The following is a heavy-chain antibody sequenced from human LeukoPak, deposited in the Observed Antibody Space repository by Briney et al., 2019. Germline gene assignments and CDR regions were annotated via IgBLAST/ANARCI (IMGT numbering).Heavy chain of an antibody. CDR2: IYYSGST. Sequence: SETLSLTCTVSGGSISSSSYYWGWIRQPPGKGLEWIGSIYYSGSTYYNPSLKSRVTISVDTSKNQFSLKLSSVTAADTAVYYCARHLEEQQPPFFDYWGRGTLVTVSS. CDR1: GGSISSSSYY. J-gene: IGHJ4*02. CDR3: ARHLEEQQPPFFDY. D-gene: IGHD6-13*01. V-gene: IGHV4-39*01.